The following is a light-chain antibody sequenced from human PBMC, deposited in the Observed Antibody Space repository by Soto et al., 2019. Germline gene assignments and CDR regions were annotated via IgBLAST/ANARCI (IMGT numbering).Light chain of an antibody. CDR2: GNN. Sequence: QSVLTQPPSVSGAPGQRVTVSCTGSSSNIGAGYDVHWYQQLPGTAPKLLIYGNNDRPSGVPDRFSGSKSGTSASLAITGLQAEDEADYYCQSYDNIVGGSVFGGGAKLTVL. V-gene: IGLV1-40*01. CDR3: QSYDNIVGGSV. J-gene: IGLJ3*02. CDR1: SSNIGAGYD.